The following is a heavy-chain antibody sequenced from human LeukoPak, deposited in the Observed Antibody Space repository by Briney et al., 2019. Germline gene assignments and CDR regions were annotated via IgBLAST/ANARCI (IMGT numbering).Heavy chain of an antibody. V-gene: IGHV3-21*01. D-gene: IGHD2-15*01. J-gene: IGHJ4*02. CDR1: GFPFSIYT. Sequence: GGSLRLSCAASGFPFSIYTMNWVRQALGKGLGWVSAISGSSNDIYYADSVKGRFTISRDNAKNSLYLQMNSLRAEDTAVYYCATDYYCSGGSCYPPDWGQGTLVTVSS. CDR3: ATDYYCSGGSCYPPD. CDR2: ISGSSNDI.